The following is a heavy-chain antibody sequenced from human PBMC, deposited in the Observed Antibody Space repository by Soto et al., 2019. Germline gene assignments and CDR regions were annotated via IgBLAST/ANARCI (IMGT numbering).Heavy chain of an antibody. J-gene: IGHJ4*02. CDR3: AKRSPYSSGWYSPIFDY. V-gene: IGHV3-23*01. CDR2: ISESGGST. D-gene: IGHD6-13*01. CDR1: GFSFSDYA. Sequence: GSLRLSCAASGFSFSDYAMSWVRQAPGKGLEWVSVISESGGSTHYADSVRGRFTVSRDNSKNSLSLRMNSLRDEDTAVYFCAKRSPYSSGWYSPIFDYWGQGAPVTVSS.